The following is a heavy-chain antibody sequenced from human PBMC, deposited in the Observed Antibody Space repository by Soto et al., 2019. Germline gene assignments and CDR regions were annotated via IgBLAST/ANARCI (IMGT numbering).Heavy chain of an antibody. V-gene: IGHV4-39*01. CDR1: GGYISSSSYY. Sequence: SETLSLTCTVSGGYISSSSYYWGWIRQPPGKGLEWIGSIYYSGSTYYNPSLKSRVTISVDTSKNQFSLKLSSVTAADTAVYYCARGFPTVVTVDYWGQGTLVTVSS. CDR3: ARGFPTVVTVDY. D-gene: IGHD4-17*01. J-gene: IGHJ4*02. CDR2: IYYSGST.